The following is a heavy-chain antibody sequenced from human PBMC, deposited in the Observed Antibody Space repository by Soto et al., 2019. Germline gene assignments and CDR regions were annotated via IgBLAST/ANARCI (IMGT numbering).Heavy chain of an antibody. V-gene: IGHV3-74*01. CDR2: IDNDGRST. CDR3: ASQMGFNPEH. D-gene: IGHD1-26*01. CDR1: GFTFSNYW. Sequence: EVQLVESGGGLVQPGGSLRLSCAASGFTFSNYWMHWVRQAPGRGLVWVSRIDNDGRSTTFADSVKGRFTISRDNAKNTLYLQMNSLRGEDTAVYYCASQMGFNPEHWGQGTLVTVSS. J-gene: IGHJ1*01.